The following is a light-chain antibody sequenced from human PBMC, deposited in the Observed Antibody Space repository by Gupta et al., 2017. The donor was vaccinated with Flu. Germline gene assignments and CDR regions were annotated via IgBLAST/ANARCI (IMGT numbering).Light chain of an antibody. J-gene: IGLJ3*02. Sequence: SALTQPASVSGSPCQSITISCTGTSSDVGGYNYVSWYQQHPGKAPKLMIYEVSKRPSGVANRFSGSKSGNTASLTISGRKEEDEADYYCSSDTSSSNLVFGGGTKLTVL. CDR3: SSDTSSSNLV. CDR2: EVS. CDR1: SSDVGGYNY. V-gene: IGLV2-14*01.